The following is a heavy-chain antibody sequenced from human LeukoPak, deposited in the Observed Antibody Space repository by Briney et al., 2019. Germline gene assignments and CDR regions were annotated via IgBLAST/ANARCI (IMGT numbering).Heavy chain of an antibody. CDR2: MNPNSGNT. CDR3: ARGHNSGWPYYYYMDV. V-gene: IGHV1-8*01. CDR1: GYTFTSYD. J-gene: IGHJ6*03. Sequence: ASVKVSCKASGYTFTSYDINWVRQATGQGLEWMGWMNPNSGNTGYAQKFQGRVTMTRNTSISTAYMELSSLRSEDTAVYYCARGHNSGWPYYYYMDVWGKGTTVTISS. D-gene: IGHD6-19*01.